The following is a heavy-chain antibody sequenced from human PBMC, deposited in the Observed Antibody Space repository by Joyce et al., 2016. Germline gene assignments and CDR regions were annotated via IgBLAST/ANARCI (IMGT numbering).Heavy chain of an antibody. J-gene: IGHJ4*02. CDR3: AWSGSYFEY. CDR2: IKEDGSEI. V-gene: IGHV3-7*01. Sequence: KGLEWVANIKEDGSEIHYIDSVKGRFTISRDNAKNSLDLQMSSLRAEDTAVYYCAWSGSYFEYWGQGTLVTVSS. D-gene: IGHD3-10*01.